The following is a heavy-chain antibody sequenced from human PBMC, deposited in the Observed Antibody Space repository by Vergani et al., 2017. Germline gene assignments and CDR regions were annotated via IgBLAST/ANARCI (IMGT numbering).Heavy chain of an antibody. D-gene: IGHD3-22*01. CDR3: TRAGYYESSGYSRD. CDR2: IRSKAYGGTT. V-gene: IGHV3-49*04. CDR1: GFTVSSNY. Sequence: EVQLVESGGGLVQPGGSLRLSCAASGFTVSSNYMSWVRQAPGKGLEWVGFIRSKAYGGTTEYAAAVKGRFTISRDDSKSIAYLQMNSLKTEDTAVYYCTRAGYYESSGYSRDWGQGTLVTVSS. J-gene: IGHJ4*02.